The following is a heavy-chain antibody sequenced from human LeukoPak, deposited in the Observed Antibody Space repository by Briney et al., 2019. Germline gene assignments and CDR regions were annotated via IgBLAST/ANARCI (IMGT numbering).Heavy chain of an antibody. CDR3: ARTYYDFWSGYPTNMDV. Sequence: PGGSLRLSCAASGFTFSDYYMSWIRQAPGKGLEWASYISSSGSTIYYADSVKGRFTISRDNAKNSLYLQMSSLRAEDTAVYYCARTYYDFWSGYPTNMDVWGKGTTVTVSS. CDR2: ISSSGSTI. D-gene: IGHD3-3*01. V-gene: IGHV3-11*04. CDR1: GFTFSDYY. J-gene: IGHJ6*03.